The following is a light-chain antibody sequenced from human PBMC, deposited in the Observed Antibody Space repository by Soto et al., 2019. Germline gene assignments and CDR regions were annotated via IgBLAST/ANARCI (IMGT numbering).Light chain of an antibody. CDR3: QQYGSSRQT. CDR1: QSVSSY. CDR2: DAS. V-gene: IGKV3-20*01. Sequence: EIVLTQSPATLSLSPGERATLSCRASQSVSSYLAWYQQKPGQAPRLLIYDASNRATGIPARFSGSGSGPDFTLTISRLEPEDFAVYYCQQYGSSRQTFGQGTKVDI. J-gene: IGKJ1*01.